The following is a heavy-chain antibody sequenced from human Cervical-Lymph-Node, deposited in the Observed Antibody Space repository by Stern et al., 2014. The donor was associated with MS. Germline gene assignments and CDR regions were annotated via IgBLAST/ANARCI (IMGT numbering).Heavy chain of an antibody. Sequence: QLQLQESGPGLVKPSETLSLTCTVSGGSISGYDCSWIRQPPGKGLEWIGHIYYSGSTNYIPSLKSRVSISIDTPKNQFSLKLTSVTAADTAVYYCARSRDAYSPLAYWGQGALVTVSP. CDR1: GGSISGYD. D-gene: IGHD5-24*01. CDR3: ARSRDAYSPLAY. CDR2: IYYSGST. J-gene: IGHJ4*02. V-gene: IGHV4-59*01.